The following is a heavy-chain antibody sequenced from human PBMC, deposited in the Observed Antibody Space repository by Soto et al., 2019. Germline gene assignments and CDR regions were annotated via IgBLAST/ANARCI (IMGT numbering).Heavy chain of an antibody. CDR2: IKSKTDGGTT. CDR1: GFTFSNAW. J-gene: IGHJ3*02. CDR3: TAAGVRYGEAFEM. Sequence: GGSLRLSCAASGFTFSNAWMSWVRQAPGKGLEWVGRIKSKTDGGTTDYAAPVKGRFTISRDDSKNTLYLQMNSLKTEDTAVFYCTAAGVRYGEAFEMWGQGTMVTV. V-gene: IGHV3-15*01. D-gene: IGHD1-1*01.